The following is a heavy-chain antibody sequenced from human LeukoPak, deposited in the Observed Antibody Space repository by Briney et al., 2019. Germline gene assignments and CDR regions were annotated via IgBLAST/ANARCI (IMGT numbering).Heavy chain of an antibody. Sequence: SETLSLTCTVSGGSISSYYWSWIRQPPGKGLEWIGYIYYSGSTNHNPSLKSRVTISVDTSKNKFSLKLSSVTAADTAVYYRARHRTVQPHFDYWGQGTQVTVSS. D-gene: IGHD1-1*01. CDR3: ARHRTVQPHFDY. V-gene: IGHV4-59*08. CDR2: IYYSGST. CDR1: GGSISSYY. J-gene: IGHJ4*02.